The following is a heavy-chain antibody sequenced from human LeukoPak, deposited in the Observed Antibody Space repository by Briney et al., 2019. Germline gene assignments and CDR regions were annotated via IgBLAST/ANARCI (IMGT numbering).Heavy chain of an antibody. Sequence: SETLSLTCTVSGGSISSYYWSWIRQPPGKGLEWIGYIYYSGSTNYNPSLKSRVTISVDTSKNQFSLKLSSVTAADTAVYYCARSPYYYDSSGIYYFDYWGQGTLVTVSS. CDR2: IYYSGST. D-gene: IGHD3-22*01. CDR3: ARSPYYYDSSGIYYFDY. CDR1: GGSISSYY. J-gene: IGHJ4*02. V-gene: IGHV4-59*01.